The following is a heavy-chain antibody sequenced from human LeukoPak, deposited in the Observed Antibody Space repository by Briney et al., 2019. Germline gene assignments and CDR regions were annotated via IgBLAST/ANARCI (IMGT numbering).Heavy chain of an antibody. Sequence: GGSLRLSCAASGFTFDDYAMHWVRQAPGKGLVWVSRINTDGSHTSYADSVKGRFTISRDNARDTLYLQMNSLRAEDTAVYYCTKDLTGEVDSWGQGTLVTVSS. D-gene: IGHD7-27*01. CDR2: INTDGSHT. J-gene: IGHJ4*02. V-gene: IGHV3-74*01. CDR1: GFTFDDYA. CDR3: TKDLTGEVDS.